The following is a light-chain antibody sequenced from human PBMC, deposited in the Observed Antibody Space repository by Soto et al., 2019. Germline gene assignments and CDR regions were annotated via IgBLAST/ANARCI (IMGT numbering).Light chain of an antibody. CDR1: SSDVGYYNY. CDR2: DVS. CDR3: SSYTSTSTLV. J-gene: IGLJ1*01. Sequence: QSLLTQPASLSGSPGQSITISCTGNSSDVGYYNYVSWYQQHPGKAPKLMIYDVSNRPSGVSNRFSGSKSGNTASLTISGLQAEDEADYYCSSYTSTSTLVFGTGTKVTVL. V-gene: IGLV2-14*03.